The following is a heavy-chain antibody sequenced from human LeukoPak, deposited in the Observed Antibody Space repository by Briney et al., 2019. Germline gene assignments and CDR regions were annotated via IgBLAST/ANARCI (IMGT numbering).Heavy chain of an antibody. V-gene: IGHV3-66*01. J-gene: IGHJ6*03. D-gene: IGHD1-26*01. CDR1: GFTLSTNY. CDR3: AGYGGSYPYYMDV. CDR2: MYTLGNT. Sequence: GGSLRLSCAASGFTLSTNYMTSIRQAAGKGLEWVSVMYTLGNTNYADSVRGRFTISRDNSKNTLHLQMNSLRAEDTAVYYCAGYGGSYPYYMDVWGKGTTVTISS.